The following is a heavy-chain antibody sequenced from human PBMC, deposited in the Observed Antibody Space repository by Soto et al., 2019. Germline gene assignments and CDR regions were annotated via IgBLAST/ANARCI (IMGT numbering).Heavy chain of an antibody. CDR2: ISTHNGDT. J-gene: IGHJ6*02. Sequence: ASVKVSCKVSGYTLTSYGISWVRQAPGQGLEWMACISTHNGDTNFAQKFQGRVTLTTDTSTNTAYMDLRSLTSDDTAVYYCATGCDILSGPAYYIGMDFWGQGTTVTVSS. D-gene: IGHD3-9*01. CDR1: GYTLTSYG. CDR3: ATGCDILSGPAYYIGMDF. V-gene: IGHV1-18*01.